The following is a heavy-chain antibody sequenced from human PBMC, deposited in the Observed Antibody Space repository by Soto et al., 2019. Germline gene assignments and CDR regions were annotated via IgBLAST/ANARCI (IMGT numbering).Heavy chain of an antibody. V-gene: IGHV1-18*01. J-gene: IGHJ4*02. CDR3: ARELLGYCSGGSCTGGIDY. CDR1: GYTFTSYG. Sequence: QVQLVQSGAEVKKPGASVKVSCKASGYTFTSYGISWVRQAPGQGLEWMGWISAYNGNTNYAQKLQGRVTMTTDTSTSTAYMELRSPRSDDTAVYYCARELLGYCSGGSCTGGIDYWGQGTLVTVSS. D-gene: IGHD2-15*01. CDR2: ISAYNGNT.